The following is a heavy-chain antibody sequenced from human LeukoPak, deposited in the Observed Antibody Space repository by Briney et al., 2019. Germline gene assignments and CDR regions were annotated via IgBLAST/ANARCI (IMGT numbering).Heavy chain of an antibody. CDR2: IYTSGST. J-gene: IGHJ4*02. CDR1: GGSISSYY. D-gene: IGHD2-15*01. V-gene: IGHV4-4*07. Sequence: SETLSLTCTVSGGSISSYYWSWIRQPAGKGLEWIGRIYTSGSTNYNPSLKSRVTMSVDTSKNQFSLKLGSVTAADTAVYYCARDSTIGYCSGGSCYSTSYFDYWGQGTLVTVSS. CDR3: ARDSTIGYCSGGSCYSTSYFDY.